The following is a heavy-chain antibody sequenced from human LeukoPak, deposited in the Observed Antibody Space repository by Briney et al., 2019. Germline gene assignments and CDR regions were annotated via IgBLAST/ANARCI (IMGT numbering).Heavy chain of an antibody. J-gene: IGHJ6*03. D-gene: IGHD3-16*01. CDR3: AKDIYESRGSSPYYYYYMDV. V-gene: IGHV3-43D*03. CDR1: GFTFDDYA. Sequence: GGSLRLSCAASGFTFDDYAMHWVRQAPGKGLKWFSLISWDGGSTYYADSVKGRFTISRDNSKNSLYLQMNSLRAEDTALYYCAKDIYESRGSSPYYYYYMDVWGKGTTVTVSS. CDR2: ISWDGGST.